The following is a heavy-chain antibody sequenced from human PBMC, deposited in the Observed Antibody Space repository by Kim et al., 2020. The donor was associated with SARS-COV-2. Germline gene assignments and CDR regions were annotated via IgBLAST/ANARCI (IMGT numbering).Heavy chain of an antibody. V-gene: IGHV4-39*07. CDR2: IYYTGST. CDR1: GGSISSSSYY. D-gene: IGHD3-10*01. CDR3: ARVFGSGSYYKYYYGMYV. J-gene: IGHJ6*02. Sequence: SETLSLTCTVSGGSISSSSYYWGWIRQPPGKGLEWIGSIYYTGSTYYNPSLKSRVTISVDTSKNQFSLKLSSVTAADTAVYYCARVFGSGSYYKYYYGMYVWGQGTTVTVSS.